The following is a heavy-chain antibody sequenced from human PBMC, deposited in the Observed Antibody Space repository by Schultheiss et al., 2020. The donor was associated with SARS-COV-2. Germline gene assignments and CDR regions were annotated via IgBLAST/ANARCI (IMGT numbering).Heavy chain of an antibody. CDR1: GGTFSSYA. V-gene: IGHV1-69*13. Sequence: SVKVSCKASGGTFSSYAISWVRQAPGQGLEWMGGFIPIFGTANYAQKFQGRVTITADESTSTAYMELSSLRSEDTAVYYCAREGMAAVAGTYYYGMDVWGQGTTVTVSS. CDR3: AREGMAAVAGTYYYGMDV. D-gene: IGHD6-19*01. J-gene: IGHJ6*02. CDR2: FIPIFGTA.